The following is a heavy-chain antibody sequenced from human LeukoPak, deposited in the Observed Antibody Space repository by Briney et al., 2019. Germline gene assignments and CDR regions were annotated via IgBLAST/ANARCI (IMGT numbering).Heavy chain of an antibody. CDR1: GFTFSSYG. J-gene: IGHJ4*02. Sequence: GGSLRLSCAASGFTFSSYGMSWVRQAPGKGLEWVSDISGSGGSTYYADSVKGRFTISRDNSKNALYLQMNSLRAEDTAVYYCAKDHDYVWGSYHDHYYFDYWGQGTLVTVSS. CDR3: AKDHDYVWGSYHDHYYFDY. CDR2: ISGSGGST. D-gene: IGHD3-16*02. V-gene: IGHV3-23*01.